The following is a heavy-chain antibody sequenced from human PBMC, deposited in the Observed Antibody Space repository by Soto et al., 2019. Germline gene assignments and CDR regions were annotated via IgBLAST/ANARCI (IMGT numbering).Heavy chain of an antibody. J-gene: IGHJ6*02. CDR1: GGSISSYY. V-gene: IGHV4-59*12. D-gene: IGHD2-2*01. CDR2: MYYGGRT. Sequence: SETLSLTCTVSGGSISSYYWSWIRQPPGKGLEWIGYMYYGGRTNYNPSLKSRVTISVDTSKNQFSLKLSSVTAADTAVYYCARLGYCSSTSCRYDFWSGYYKDYYYGMDVWGQGTTVTVS. CDR3: ARLGYCSSTSCRYDFWSGYYKDYYYGMDV.